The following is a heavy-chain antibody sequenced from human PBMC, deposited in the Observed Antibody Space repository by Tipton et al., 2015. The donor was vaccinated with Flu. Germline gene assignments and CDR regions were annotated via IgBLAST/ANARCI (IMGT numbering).Heavy chain of an antibody. V-gene: IGHV4-39*01. CDR3: ARHAVNYDFWSGYYSGWFDP. J-gene: IGHJ5*02. Sequence: TLSLTCTVSGGSISSSSYYWGWIRQPPGKGLEWIGSIYYSGSTYYNPSLKSRVTISVDTSKNQFSLKLSSVTAADTAVYYCARHAVNYDFWSGYYSGWFDPWGQGTLVTVSS. D-gene: IGHD3-3*01. CDR1: GGSISSSSYY. CDR2: IYYSGST.